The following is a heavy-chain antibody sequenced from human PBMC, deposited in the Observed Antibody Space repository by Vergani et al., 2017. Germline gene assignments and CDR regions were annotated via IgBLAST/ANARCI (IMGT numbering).Heavy chain of an antibody. D-gene: IGHD3-3*01. Sequence: EVQLVESGGGVVQPWRSLRLSCAASGFTFSSYAMHWVRQAPGKGLEWVSLISWDGGSTYYADSVKGRFTISRDNSKNSLYLQMNSLRTEDTALYYCAKDMTGRGSGYDYWGQGTLVTVSS. CDR1: GFTFSSYA. J-gene: IGHJ4*02. CDR3: AKDMTGRGSGYDY. CDR2: ISWDGGST. V-gene: IGHV3-43*01.